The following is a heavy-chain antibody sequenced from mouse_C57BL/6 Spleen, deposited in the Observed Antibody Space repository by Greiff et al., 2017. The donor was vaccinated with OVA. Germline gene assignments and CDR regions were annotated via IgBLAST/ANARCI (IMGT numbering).Heavy chain of an antibody. J-gene: IGHJ2*01. V-gene: IGHV5-9*01. CDR1: GFTFSSYT. D-gene: IGHD3-3*01. CDR3: ARRQGGAGFDY. Sequence: DVQLVESGGGLVKPGGSLKLSCAASGFTFSSYTMSWVRQTPEKRLEWVATISGGGGNTYYPDRAKGRFTISRDNAKNTLYLQMSSLRSEDTALYYCARRQGGAGFDYWGQGTTLTVSS. CDR2: ISGGGGNT.